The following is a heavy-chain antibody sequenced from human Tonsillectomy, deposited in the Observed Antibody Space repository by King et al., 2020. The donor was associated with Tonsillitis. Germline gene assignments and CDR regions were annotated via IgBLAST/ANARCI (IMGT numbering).Heavy chain of an antibody. Sequence: QVQLQQWGAGLLKPSETLSLTCAVYGGSFSGDYWNWIRQPPGKGLEWIGEINHGGSTNYNPSLKSRVTISVDTSKNQFSLKLNSVTAADTAVYYCARRLGYFDTSAYHFDYWGQGTLVTVSS. J-gene: IGHJ4*02. CDR3: ARRLGYFDTSAYHFDY. D-gene: IGHD3-22*01. CDR1: GGSFSGDY. CDR2: INHGGST. V-gene: IGHV4-34*01.